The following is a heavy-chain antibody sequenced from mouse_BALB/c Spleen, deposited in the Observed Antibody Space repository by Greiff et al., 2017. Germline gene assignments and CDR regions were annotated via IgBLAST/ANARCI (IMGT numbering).Heavy chain of an antibody. Sequence: EVMLVESGGGLVQPGGSRKLSCAASGFTFSSFGMHWVRQAPEKGLEWVAYISSGSSTIYYADTVKGRFTISRDNPKNTLFLQMTSLRSEDTAMYYCARSDYYYGSSLYYFDYWGQGTTLTVSS. CDR1: GFTFSSFG. D-gene: IGHD1-1*01. CDR3: ARSDYYYGSSLYYFDY. J-gene: IGHJ2*01. V-gene: IGHV5-17*02. CDR2: ISSGSSTI.